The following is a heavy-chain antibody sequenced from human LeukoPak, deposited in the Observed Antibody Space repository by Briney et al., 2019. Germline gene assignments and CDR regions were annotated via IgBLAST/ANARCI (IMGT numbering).Heavy chain of an antibody. V-gene: IGHV1-69*13. CDR2: IIPIFGTA. CDR3: ARDGDYGDYVEGY. CDR1: GGTFSSYA. J-gene: IGHJ4*02. D-gene: IGHD4-17*01. Sequence: SVKVSCKASGGTFSSYAISWVRQAPGQGLEWMGGIIPIFGTANYAQKFQGRVTITADESTSTAYMELSSLRSEDTAVYCCARDGDYGDYVEGYWGQGTLVTVSS.